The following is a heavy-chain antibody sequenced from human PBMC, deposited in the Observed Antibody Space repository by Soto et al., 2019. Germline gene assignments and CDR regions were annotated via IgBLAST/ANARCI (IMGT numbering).Heavy chain of an antibody. V-gene: IGHV4-38-2*02. CDR2: IYPSVSS. Sequence: SETLSLTCSVSGFAISRGYYWSWVRQPPGKGLEWIGSIYPSVSSYHNPSLATRLRLSIDTSKNQFTLNLTSVTAADTALYFCTREKVGTKFFDTWGQGIQAHVSS. CDR3: TREKVGTKFFDT. CDR1: GFAISRGYY. J-gene: IGHJ5*02. D-gene: IGHD1-1*01.